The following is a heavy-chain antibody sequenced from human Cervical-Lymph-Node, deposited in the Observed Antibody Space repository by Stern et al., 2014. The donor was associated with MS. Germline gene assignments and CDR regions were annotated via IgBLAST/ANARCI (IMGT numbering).Heavy chain of an antibody. J-gene: IGHJ6*02. CDR3: AREGGDDDYYYGLDV. CDR1: GFTFSSYS. CDR2: ISSSSSYI. Sequence: EVHLVESGGGLVKPGGSLRLSCAASGFTFSSYSMNWVRQAPGKGLEWVSSISSSSSYIYYADSVKGRFTISRDNAKNSLYLQMNSLRAEDTAVYYCAREGGDDDYYYGLDVWGQGTTVTVSS. V-gene: IGHV3-21*04. D-gene: IGHD2-21*02.